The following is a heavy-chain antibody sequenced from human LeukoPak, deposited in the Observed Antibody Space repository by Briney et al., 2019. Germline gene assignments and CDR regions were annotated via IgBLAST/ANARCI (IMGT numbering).Heavy chain of an antibody. J-gene: IGHJ3*02. D-gene: IGHD4-17*01. V-gene: IGHV1-24*01. CDR3: ATRNFGDYGAFDI. CDR2: LDPEDGEA. Sequence: ASVKVSCKVSGYTLSDLAMHWVRQAPGKGLEWRGGLDPEDGEAIYAQPLQGRVTMTEDTSTDTAYMELSSLRSEDTAVYYCATRNFGDYGAFDIWGQGTMVTVSS. CDR1: GYTLSDLA.